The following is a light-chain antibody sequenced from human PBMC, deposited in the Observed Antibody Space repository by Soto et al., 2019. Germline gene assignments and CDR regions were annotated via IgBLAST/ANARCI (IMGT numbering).Light chain of an antibody. CDR2: DAS. V-gene: IGKV1-5*01. Sequence: DIQMTQSPSTLSACVGDRVTITCRASQSISSWLAWYQQKPGKAPKLLIYDASSLESGVPSRFSGSGSGTEFTLTISSLQPDDFATYYCQQYNSYSITFGQGTRLENK. J-gene: IGKJ5*01. CDR3: QQYNSYSIT. CDR1: QSISSW.